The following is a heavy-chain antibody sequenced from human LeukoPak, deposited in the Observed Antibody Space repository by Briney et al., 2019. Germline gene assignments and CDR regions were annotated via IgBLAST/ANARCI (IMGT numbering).Heavy chain of an antibody. CDR2: ISYDGSNK. CDR3: ARDRKPPFWSGYFGWFDP. CDR1: GFTFSSYT. Sequence: PGGSLTLSCAASGFTFSSYTMHWVRQAPGKGLEWVAVISYDGSNKYYADSVKGRFTISRDNSKNTLYLQMNSLRAEDTAVYYCARDRKPPFWSGYFGWFDPWGQGTLVAVSS. V-gene: IGHV3-30-3*01. D-gene: IGHD3-3*01. J-gene: IGHJ5*02.